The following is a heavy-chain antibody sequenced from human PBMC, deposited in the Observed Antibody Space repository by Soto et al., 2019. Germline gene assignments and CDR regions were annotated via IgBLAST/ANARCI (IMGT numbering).Heavy chain of an antibody. V-gene: IGHV3-23*01. CDR3: GKDPNGNYVGGFEF. D-gene: IGHD3-16*01. Sequence: GGSLRLSCAASGFTFNNYAMSWVRKAPGKGLEWVSGISASGSTTFYADSVKGRFTVSRDFSKNTLSLQMDSLRAEDTAVYFCGKDPNGNYVGGFEFWGPGTMGTVSS. CDR1: GFTFNNYA. J-gene: IGHJ3*01. CDR2: ISASGSTT.